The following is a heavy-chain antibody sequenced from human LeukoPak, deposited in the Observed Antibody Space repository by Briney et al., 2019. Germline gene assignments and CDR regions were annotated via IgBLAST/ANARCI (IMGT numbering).Heavy chain of an antibody. CDR2: MNPSSGNT. D-gene: IGHD3-10*01. CDR1: GYIFTSYD. Sequence: GASVKVSCKASGYIFTSYDIDGVRQASGQGLEWMGWMNPSSGNTGYAQKFQGRVTMTSNTSISTAYKELSSLRSEDTAVNYCARSGRLLLWFGELLSGAPYFDYWGQGTLVTVSS. CDR3: ARSGRLLLWFGELLSGAPYFDY. V-gene: IGHV1-8*01. J-gene: IGHJ4*02.